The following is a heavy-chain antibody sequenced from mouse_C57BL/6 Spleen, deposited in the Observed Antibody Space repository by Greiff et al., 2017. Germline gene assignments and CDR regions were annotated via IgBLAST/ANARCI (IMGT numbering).Heavy chain of an antibody. CDR1: GYSITSGYY. J-gene: IGHJ1*03. CDR3: ARGYSNYVYWYFDV. V-gene: IGHV3-6*01. Sequence: ESGPGLVKPSQSLSLTCSVTGYSITSGYYWNWIRQFPGNKLEWMGYISYDGSNNYNPSLKNRISITRDTSKNQFFLKLNSVTTEDTATYYCARGYSNYVYWYFDVWGTGTTVTVSS. D-gene: IGHD2-5*01. CDR2: ISYDGSN.